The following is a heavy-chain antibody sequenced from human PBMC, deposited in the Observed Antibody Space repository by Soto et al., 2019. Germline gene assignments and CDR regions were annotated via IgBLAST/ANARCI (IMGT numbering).Heavy chain of an antibody. CDR1: GFTFSSYA. CDR2: ISYDGSNK. J-gene: IGHJ5*02. V-gene: IGHV3-30-3*01. CDR3: ASPGSAGNGFDP. Sequence: PGGSLRLSCAASGFTFSSYAMHWVRQAPGKGLEWEAVISYDGSNKYYADSVKGRFTISRDNSKNTLYLQMNSLRAEDTAVYYCASPGSAGNGFDPWGQGT.